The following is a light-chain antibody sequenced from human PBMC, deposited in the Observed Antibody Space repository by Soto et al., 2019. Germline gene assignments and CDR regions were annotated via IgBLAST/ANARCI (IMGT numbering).Light chain of an antibody. CDR2: DAS. CDR3: QQYNSYSPKWT. CDR1: QSISSW. V-gene: IGKV1-5*01. Sequence: DIQMTQSPSTLSASVGDRVTITCRASQSISSWLAWYQQKPGKAPKLLIYDASSLESGVPSRFSGSGSGTEFTLTISSLHPDDFATYYCQQYNSYSPKWTFGQGTKVDIK. J-gene: IGKJ1*01.